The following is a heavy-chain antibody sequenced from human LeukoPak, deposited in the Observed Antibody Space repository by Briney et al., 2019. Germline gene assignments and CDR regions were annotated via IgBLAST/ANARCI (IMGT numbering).Heavy chain of an antibody. J-gene: IGHJ4*02. CDR3: ARASYYYDSSGYPGYYFDY. CDR1: DYTFTDYY. V-gene: IGHV1-2*02. CDR2: INPNSGGT. D-gene: IGHD3-22*01. Sequence: GASVTVSCKASDYTFTDYYMHWVRQAPGQGLEWMGWINPNSGGTNYAQKFQGRVTMTRDTSISTAYMELSRLRSDDTAVYYCARASYYYDSSGYPGYYFDYWGQGTLVTVSS.